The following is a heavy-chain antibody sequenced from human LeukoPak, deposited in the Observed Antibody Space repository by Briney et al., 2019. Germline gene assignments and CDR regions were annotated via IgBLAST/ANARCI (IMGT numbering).Heavy chain of an antibody. CDR3: ARDRSSGWYPLDY. V-gene: IGHV1-46*01. J-gene: IGHJ4*02. CDR1: GYIFTNYY. CDR2: INPSGGST. Sequence: APVKVSCKASGYIFTNYYMHWVRQAPGQGLEWMGIINPSGGSTSYAQKFQGRVTMTTDSPTSTVYLELSSLRSEDTAMYYCARDRSSGWYPLDYWGQGTLVTVSS. D-gene: IGHD6-13*01.